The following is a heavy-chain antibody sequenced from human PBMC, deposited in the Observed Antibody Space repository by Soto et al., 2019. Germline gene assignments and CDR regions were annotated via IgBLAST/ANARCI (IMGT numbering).Heavy chain of an antibody. J-gene: IGHJ2*01. D-gene: IGHD3-9*01. CDR3: ARESHDILTGPPWVWYFDL. CDR2: INNRGSI. CDR1: GGSFSGYY. Sequence: QVQLQQWGAGPLRPLETLSLTCGVSGGSFSGYYWAWIRQSPGKGLEWIGEINNRGSINYNPSLKSRGSISVDTSKNHYSLDLRSLPAADTAVYYCARESHDILTGPPWVWYFDLWGRGTLVTVSS. V-gene: IGHV4-34*01.